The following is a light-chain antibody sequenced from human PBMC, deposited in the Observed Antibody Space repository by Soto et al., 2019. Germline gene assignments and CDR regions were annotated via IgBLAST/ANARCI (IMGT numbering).Light chain of an antibody. CDR2: EVS. CDR3: SSYTSSTTTTVV. CDR1: SSDVGGYKY. V-gene: IGLV2-14*01. Sequence: QSVLTQPASVSGSPGQSITISCTGTSSDVGGYKYVSWYQQHPGKAPKLMIYEVSNRPSGVPNRFSASKSGNTASLTISGLQAEDEADYLCSSYTSSTTTTVVFGGGTKLTVL. J-gene: IGLJ2*01.